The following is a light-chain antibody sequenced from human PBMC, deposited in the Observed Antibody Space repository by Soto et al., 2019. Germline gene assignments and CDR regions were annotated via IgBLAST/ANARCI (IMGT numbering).Light chain of an antibody. CDR2: GVI. J-gene: IGLJ1*01. Sequence: QSALTQPASVSGAPGQSITISCTGTNSDVNYVSWHQQHPGKAPKLMIYGVINRSSGVSTRFSGSKSGNTASLTISGLQAEDEADYYCSSSTSSNTFVFGTGTKLTVL. CDR1: NSDVNY. CDR3: SSSTSSNTFV. V-gene: IGLV2-14*01.